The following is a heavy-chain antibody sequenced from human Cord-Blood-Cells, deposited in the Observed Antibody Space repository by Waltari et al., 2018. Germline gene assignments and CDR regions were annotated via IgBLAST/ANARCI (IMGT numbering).Heavy chain of an antibody. J-gene: IGHJ4*02. CDR1: GYTFTSYD. V-gene: IGHV1-8*01. Sequence: QVQLVQSGAAVKKPGASVTVSCKASGYTFTSYDINRVRQATGQGLEWMGWMNPNSGNTGYAQKFQGRVTMTRNTSISTAYMELSSLRSEDTAVYYCARRRGPNYPFDYWGQGTLVTVSS. D-gene: IGHD1-7*01. CDR2: MNPNSGNT. CDR3: ARRRGPNYPFDY.